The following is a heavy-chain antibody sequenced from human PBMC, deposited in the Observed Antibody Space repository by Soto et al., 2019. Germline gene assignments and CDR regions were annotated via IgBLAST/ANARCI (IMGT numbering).Heavy chain of an antibody. Sequence: QVQLQESGPGLVKPSETLSLTCTVSGGSISSYYWSWIRQPPGKGLECIGYIYYSGSTNYNPSLKSRATISVGTSTNQFSLKLSSGPAADTPVYYCARVGGYSGYGFILHWFDPWGQGTLVTVSS. CDR3: ARVGGYSGYGFILHWFDP. D-gene: IGHD5-12*01. CDR1: GGSISSYY. CDR2: IYYSGST. V-gene: IGHV4-59*08. J-gene: IGHJ5*02.